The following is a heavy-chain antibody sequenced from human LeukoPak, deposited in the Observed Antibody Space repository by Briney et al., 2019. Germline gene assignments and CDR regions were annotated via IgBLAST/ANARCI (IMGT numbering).Heavy chain of an antibody. CDR2: INPNNGAT. V-gene: IGHV1-2*02. CDR3: ARDPPGDSGLDY. D-gene: IGHD1-26*01. J-gene: IGHJ4*02. Sequence: GSVKVSCKTSGYTFNDYYMHWVRQAPGQGLEWVGWINPNNGATNYAQSFQGRVTMTRDTSITTAYMELSRLRSDDTAPYYCARDPPGDSGLDYWGQGTLVTVSS. CDR1: GYTFNDYY.